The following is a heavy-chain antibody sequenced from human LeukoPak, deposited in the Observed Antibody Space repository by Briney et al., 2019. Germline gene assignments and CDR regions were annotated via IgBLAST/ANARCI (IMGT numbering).Heavy chain of an antibody. CDR3: ARSEQWLVPLDH. Sequence: SETLSLTCTVSGYSISSGYYWGWIRQPPGKGLEWFGSIYYSGSTYYNPSLKSRVTISVDTSKNQFSLKLSSVTAADTAVYYCARSEQWLVPLDHWGQGTLVTVSS. CDR2: IYYSGST. V-gene: IGHV4-38-2*02. D-gene: IGHD6-19*01. CDR1: GYSISSGYY. J-gene: IGHJ4*02.